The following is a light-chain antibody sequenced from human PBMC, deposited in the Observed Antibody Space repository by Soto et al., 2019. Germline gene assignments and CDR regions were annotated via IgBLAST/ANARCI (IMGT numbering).Light chain of an antibody. Sequence: QSGLTQPPSASGTPGQRVTMSCSGSSSNIGSNSVNWYQQVPGTAPKLLIYGNDQRPSGVPDRFSGSKSGTSASLAISGLQSDDEADYFCAAWDDSMNGHVVFGGGTKVTVL. CDR1: SSNIGSNS. V-gene: IGLV1-44*01. CDR2: GND. J-gene: IGLJ2*01. CDR3: AAWDDSMNGHVV.